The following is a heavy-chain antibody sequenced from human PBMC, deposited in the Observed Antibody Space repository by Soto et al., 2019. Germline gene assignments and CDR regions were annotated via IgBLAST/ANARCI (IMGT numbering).Heavy chain of an antibody. V-gene: IGHV1-2*02. Sequence: ASVKVSCKASGYTFSDYYIHWVRQAPGQGLEWMGWINPNSGGTKYAPKFQGGVTMTRDTSITTAYMELSRLRSGDTAVYYCASEPATAKPEGVDFWGQGTLVTVSS. CDR2: INPNSGGT. J-gene: IGHJ4*02. CDR1: GYTFSDYY. D-gene: IGHD1-1*01. CDR3: ASEPATAKPEGVDF.